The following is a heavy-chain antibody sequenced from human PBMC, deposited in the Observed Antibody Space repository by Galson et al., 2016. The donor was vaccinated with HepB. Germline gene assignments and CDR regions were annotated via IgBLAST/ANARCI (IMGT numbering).Heavy chain of an antibody. Sequence: SLRLSCAASGFTFSSYAMHWVRQAPGKGLEWVAVIWHDGRKKDYADSVQGRFTISRDNSKNTLYRQMNSLRAEDAAVYYCAKEGDGPENYYYYGMDVWGQGTTVTVSS. J-gene: IGHJ6*02. D-gene: IGHD5-24*01. V-gene: IGHV3-33*03. CDR3: AKEGDGPENYYYYGMDV. CDR1: GFTFSSYA. CDR2: IWHDGRKK.